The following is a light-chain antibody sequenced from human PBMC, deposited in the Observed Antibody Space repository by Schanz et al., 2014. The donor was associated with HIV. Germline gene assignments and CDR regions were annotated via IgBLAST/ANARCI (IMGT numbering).Light chain of an antibody. CDR2: DVT. Sequence: QSALTQPPSASGSPGQSVTISCTGTTSDIGNHDFVSWYQQHPGKAPKLMIYDVTKRPSGVPARFSGSKSGNTASLTVSGLQADDEADYYCSSYAGSNNVVFGGGTKVTVL. V-gene: IGLV2-8*01. CDR3: SSYAGSNNVV. CDR1: TSDIGNHDF. J-gene: IGLJ2*01.